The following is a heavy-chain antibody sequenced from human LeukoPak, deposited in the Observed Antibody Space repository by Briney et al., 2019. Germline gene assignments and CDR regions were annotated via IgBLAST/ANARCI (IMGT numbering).Heavy chain of an antibody. J-gene: IGHJ5*02. CDR2: VYYSGST. CDR3: ARERGMGLSHNWFDP. Sequence: LRLSCAASGFTFSSYAMSWIRQHPGKGLEWIGYVYYSGSTYYNPSLKSRLTMSVDTSKNQFSLSLSSVTAADTAVYYCARERGMGLSHNWFDPWGQGTLVTVSS. CDR1: GFTFSSYA. V-gene: IGHV4-31*11. D-gene: IGHD3-16*01.